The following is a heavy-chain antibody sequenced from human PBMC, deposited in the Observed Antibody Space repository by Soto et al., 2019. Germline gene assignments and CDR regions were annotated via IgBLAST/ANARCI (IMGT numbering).Heavy chain of an antibody. CDR2: ISSSGGTI. D-gene: IGHD5-18*01. CDR1: GFTFSDDY. J-gene: IGHJ4*02. Sequence: GGSLRLSCVASGFTFSDDYMSWIRQAPGKGLEWVSYISSSGGTIYYADSVKGRFTISRDNAKNSLFLQMNSLRADDTAVYYCARASSPRDPWLDYWGQGTLVTVSS. V-gene: IGHV3-11*01. CDR3: ARASSPRDPWLDY.